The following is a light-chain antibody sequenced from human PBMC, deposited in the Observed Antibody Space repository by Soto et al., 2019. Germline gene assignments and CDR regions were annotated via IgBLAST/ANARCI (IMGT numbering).Light chain of an antibody. CDR3: SSYTSSSTFGV. Sequence: QSALTQPASGSGSPGQSITISCTGTSSDVGGYNYVSWYQQHPGKAPKLMIYDVSNRPSGVSNRFSGSKSGNTASLTISGLQAEDEADYYCSSYTSSSTFGVFGTG. V-gene: IGLV2-14*01. J-gene: IGLJ1*01. CDR2: DVS. CDR1: SSDVGGYNY.